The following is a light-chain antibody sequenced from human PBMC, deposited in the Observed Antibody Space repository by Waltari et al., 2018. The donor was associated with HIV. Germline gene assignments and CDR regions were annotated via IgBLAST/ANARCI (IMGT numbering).Light chain of an antibody. CDR1: TRDVGGYDY. J-gene: IGLJ1*01. Sequence: QPALTQPASASGAPGQSLTISCTGTTRDVGGYDYVSWYQQHPGKAPKLIIYDVNQRTSGGSTRCAGSKSGNTASLTISGLQAEDEADYYCSSYTLTSTYVFGTGTKVTVL. CDR2: DVN. V-gene: IGLV2-14*03. CDR3: SSYTLTSTYV.